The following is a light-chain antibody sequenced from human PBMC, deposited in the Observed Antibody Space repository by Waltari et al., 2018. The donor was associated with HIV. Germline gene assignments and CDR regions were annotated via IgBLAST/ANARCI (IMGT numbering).Light chain of an antibody. Sequence: SYDLTQPPSVSVSPGQTPRITCTVSRLGQQHASRYQQKPGQAPKLVIRKDTERPSGNPERFSGSSSGKTVTLTISGVQAEDEADYYCQAADTGGFYDVIFGGGTKLTVL. CDR3: QAADTGGFYDVI. CDR1: RLGQQH. CDR2: KDT. V-gene: IGLV3-25*03. J-gene: IGLJ2*01.